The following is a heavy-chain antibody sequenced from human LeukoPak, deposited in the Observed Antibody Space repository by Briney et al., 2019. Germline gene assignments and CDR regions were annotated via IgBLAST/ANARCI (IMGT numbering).Heavy chain of an antibody. J-gene: IGHJ6*03. CDR2: ITDSGDST. D-gene: IGHD4-11*01. Sequence: GGSLRLSCAVSGFTFTSYAMSYVRQAPGKGLEWVSSITDSGDSTYYADSVKGRFTISRDNSKNTVYLQMNSLRAEDTAVYYCAKATITTDYMDVWGKGTTVTVSS. V-gene: IGHV3-23*01. CDR1: GFTFTSYA. CDR3: AKATITTDYMDV.